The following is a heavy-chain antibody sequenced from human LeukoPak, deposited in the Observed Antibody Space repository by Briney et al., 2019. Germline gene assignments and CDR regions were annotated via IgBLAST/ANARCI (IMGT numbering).Heavy chain of an antibody. CDR1: GFTFSSYG. Sequence: GGSLRLSCAASGFTFSSYGMHWVRQAPGKGLEWVSVLYSGGSTYYADSVKGRFTISRDNSKNTLYLQMNSLRAEDTAVYYCARGSITMIVPDYWGQGTLVTVSS. J-gene: IGHJ4*02. V-gene: IGHV3-53*01. CDR2: LYSGGST. CDR3: ARGSITMIVPDY. D-gene: IGHD3-22*01.